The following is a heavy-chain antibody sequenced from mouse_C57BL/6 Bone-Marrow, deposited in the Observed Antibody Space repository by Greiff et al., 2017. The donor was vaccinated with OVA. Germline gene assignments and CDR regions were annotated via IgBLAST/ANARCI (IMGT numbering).Heavy chain of an antibody. V-gene: IGHV5-17*01. Sequence: EVKVEESGGGLVKPGGSLSLSCAASGFTFSDYGMHWVRQAPEKGLEWVAYFSSGSSTIYYADSVNGRFTIYSDTAKNTLFLQMASVKSKDTDIYYCARSYSSSYLFAYWGQGTLVTVSA. CDR1: GFTFSDYG. D-gene: IGHD1-1*01. CDR2: FSSGSSTI. J-gene: IGHJ3*01. CDR3: ARSYSSSYLFAY.